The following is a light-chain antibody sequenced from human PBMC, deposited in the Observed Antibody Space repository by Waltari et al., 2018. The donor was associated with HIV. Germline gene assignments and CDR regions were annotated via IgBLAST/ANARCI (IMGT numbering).Light chain of an antibody. CDR2: AAS. CDR1: QSVSTF. J-gene: IGKJ1*01. CDR3: QQSFNNPRT. Sequence: DIQLTQSPSSLSTPVGDRVTITCRASQSVSTFLNWYQQKPGKAPELLIYAASNLQSGVPSRFSGTGSGTDFTLTISSLHPEDSAIYFCQQSFNNPRTFGQGTKVEIK. V-gene: IGKV1-39*01.